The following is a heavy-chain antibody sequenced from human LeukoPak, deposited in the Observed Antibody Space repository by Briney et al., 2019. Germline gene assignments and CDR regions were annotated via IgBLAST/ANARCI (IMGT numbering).Heavy chain of an antibody. D-gene: IGHD2-15*01. V-gene: IGHV4-59*01. J-gene: IGHJ4*02. CDR3: ASGVYCSGGSCYRHFDY. CDR1: GGSISSYY. Sequence: SETLSLTCTVSGGSISSYYWSWIRQPPGKGLEWIGYIYYSGSTNYNPSLKSRVTISVDTSKNQFSLKLSSVTAADTAVYYCASGVYCSGGSCYRHFDYWGQGTLVTVSS. CDR2: IYYSGST.